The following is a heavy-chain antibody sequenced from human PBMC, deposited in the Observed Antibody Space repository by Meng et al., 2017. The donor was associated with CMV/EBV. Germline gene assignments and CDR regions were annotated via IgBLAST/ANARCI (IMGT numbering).Heavy chain of an antibody. CDR3: ATAAGSRAPGGAFDI. Sequence: ASVKVSCKVSGYTLTELSRHWVRQAPGKGLEWRGGFDPEDGETIYAQKFQGRVTMTEDTSTDTAYMELSSLRSEDTAVYYCATAAGSRAPGGAFDIWGQGTMVTVSS. V-gene: IGHV1-24*01. CDR1: GYTLTELS. J-gene: IGHJ3*02. D-gene: IGHD2-2*01. CDR2: FDPEDGET.